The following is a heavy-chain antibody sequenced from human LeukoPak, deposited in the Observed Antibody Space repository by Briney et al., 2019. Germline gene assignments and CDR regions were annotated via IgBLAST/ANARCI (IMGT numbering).Heavy chain of an antibody. CDR2: IYHSGST. V-gene: IGHV4-38-2*02. CDR1: GYSISSGYY. CDR3: ASGYCGGACQLGGVDM. D-gene: IGHD2-21*02. J-gene: IGHJ3*02. Sequence: SETLSLTCTVSGYSISSGYYWGWIRQPPGKGLEWIGSIYHSGSTYYNPSLKSRVTISVDTSKNQFSLKLSSVTAAVPAVYYCASGYCGGACQLGGVDMWGQGTMVSVS.